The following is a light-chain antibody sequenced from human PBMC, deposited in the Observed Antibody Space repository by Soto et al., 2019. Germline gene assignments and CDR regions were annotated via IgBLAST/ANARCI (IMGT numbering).Light chain of an antibody. CDR1: QSISSW. CDR2: DAS. CDR3: QQSYSTPIT. Sequence: DIQMTQSPSTLSASVGDRVTITCRASQSISSWLAWYQQKPGKAPKLLIYDASSLESGVPSRFSGSGSGTDFTLTISSLQPEDCGTYYCQQSYSTPITFGQGTRLE. J-gene: IGKJ5*01. V-gene: IGKV1-39*01.